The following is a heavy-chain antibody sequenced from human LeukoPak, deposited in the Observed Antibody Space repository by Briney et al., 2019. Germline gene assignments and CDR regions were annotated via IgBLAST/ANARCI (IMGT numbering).Heavy chain of an antibody. Sequence: SETLSLTCTVSGYSISSGYYWGWIRQPPGKGLEWIGSIHHSGSTYYNPSLKSRVTISVDTSKNQFSLKLSSVTAADTAVYYCARLNWNYYFDYWGQGTLVTVSS. V-gene: IGHV4-38-2*02. D-gene: IGHD1-7*01. CDR1: GYSISSGYY. CDR2: IHHSGST. J-gene: IGHJ4*02. CDR3: ARLNWNYYFDY.